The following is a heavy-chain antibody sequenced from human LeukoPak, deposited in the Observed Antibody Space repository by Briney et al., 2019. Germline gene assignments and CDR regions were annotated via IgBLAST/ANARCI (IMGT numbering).Heavy chain of an antibody. CDR1: GFTFSTYG. D-gene: IGHD1-26*01. CDR2: ISESGDKT. CDR3: AKQWVDC. V-gene: IGHV3-23*01. Sequence: GGSLRLSCAASGFTFSTYGMNWVRQAPGKGLEWVSSISESGDKTDYADSVRGRFTISRDNSQNTLYLQMNSLRVEDTALYYCAKQWVDCWGQGTLVTVSS. J-gene: IGHJ4*02.